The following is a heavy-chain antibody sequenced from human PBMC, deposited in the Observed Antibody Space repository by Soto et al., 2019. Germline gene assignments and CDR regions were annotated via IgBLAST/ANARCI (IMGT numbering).Heavy chain of an antibody. V-gene: IGHV3-49*05. CDR1: GFTFRDYA. J-gene: IGHJ5*01. CDR2: IRSERYCGTA. D-gene: IGHD2-21*02. Sequence: QVVESGGGLVKPGQSLRLSCAGSGFTFRDYAVAWFRQTPGKGLECIGFIRSERYCGTADYAASIRGRFFISRDDYTCVAYQQRDSIRSGDTCVYHCTMIPRNGRGDPFASCGQGTLVTVAS. CDR3: TMIPRNGRGDPFAS.